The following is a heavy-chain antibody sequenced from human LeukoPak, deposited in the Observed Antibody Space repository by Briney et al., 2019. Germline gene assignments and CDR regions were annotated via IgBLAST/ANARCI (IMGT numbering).Heavy chain of an antibody. Sequence: GASVKVSCKASGGTFSSYAISWVRQAPGQGLEWMGRIIPILGIANYAQKFQGRVTITADKSTSTAYMELSSLRSEDTAVYYCARGHGSGSYYTFYGMDVWGQGTTVTVSS. V-gene: IGHV1-69*04. CDR1: GGTFSSYA. J-gene: IGHJ6*02. D-gene: IGHD3-10*01. CDR3: ARGHGSGSYYTFYGMDV. CDR2: IIPILGIA.